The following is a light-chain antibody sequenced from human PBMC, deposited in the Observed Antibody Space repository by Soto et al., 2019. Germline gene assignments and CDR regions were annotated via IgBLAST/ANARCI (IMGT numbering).Light chain of an antibody. CDR3: QQRSNRLLT. CDR1: QSVRSF. J-gene: IGKJ4*02. V-gene: IGKV3-11*01. Sequence: EIVLTQSPATLSLSPGERATLSCMASQSVRSFLAWYQQKPGQAPRLLIYDTSNRATDIPARFSGSGSGTDFTLTISSLEPEDFAVYYCQQRSNRLLTFGGGTKVEIK. CDR2: DTS.